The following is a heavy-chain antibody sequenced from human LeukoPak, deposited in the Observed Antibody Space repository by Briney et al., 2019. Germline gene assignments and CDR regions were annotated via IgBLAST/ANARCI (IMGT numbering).Heavy chain of an antibody. D-gene: IGHD5-18*01. Sequence: GGSLRLSCAASGFTFSSYGMHWVRQAPGKGLEWVAFIRYDGSNEYYADSVKGRFTISRDNSKNTLYLQMNSLRAEDTAVYYCAKDYVDTAMASPFGYWGQGTLVTVSS. J-gene: IGHJ4*02. CDR1: GFTFSSYG. CDR3: AKDYVDTAMASPFGY. CDR2: IRYDGSNE. V-gene: IGHV3-30*02.